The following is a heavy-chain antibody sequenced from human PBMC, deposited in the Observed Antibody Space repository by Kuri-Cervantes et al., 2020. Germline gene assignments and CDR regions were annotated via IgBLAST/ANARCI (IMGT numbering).Heavy chain of an antibody. D-gene: IGHD4-17*01. CDR3: ARGVDGDYYRGGAFVI. CDR2: IIPIFGTA. Sequence: SSVNVSCKASAGTFSSYAISWARQAPGQGLEWMGGIIPIFGTANYAQKFQGRVTITADESTSTAYTELSSLRSEDTAVYYCARGVDGDYYRGGAFVIWGQWTMVTVSS. V-gene: IGHV1-69*13. J-gene: IGHJ3*02. CDR1: AGTFSSYA.